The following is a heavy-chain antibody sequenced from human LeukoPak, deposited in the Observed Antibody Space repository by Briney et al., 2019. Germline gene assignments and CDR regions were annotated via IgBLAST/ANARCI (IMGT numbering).Heavy chain of an antibody. CDR3: AKYCTAATRFSFDS. J-gene: IGHJ4*02. Sequence: ASVKVSCKASGYTFTGYYMHWVRQAPGQGLEWMGWINPNSGGTNYAQKFQGRVTLTKDTSIRSAFMELSSLTSDDTAIYYCAKYCTAATRFSFDSWGQGTLVTVSS. CDR1: GYTFTGYY. V-gene: IGHV1-2*02. D-gene: IGHD2-8*02. CDR2: INPNSGGT.